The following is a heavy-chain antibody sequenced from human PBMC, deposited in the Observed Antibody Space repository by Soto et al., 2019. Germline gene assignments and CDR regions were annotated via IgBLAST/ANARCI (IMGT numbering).Heavy chain of an antibody. CDR3: ARGFDY. CDR1: GFTFSSYA. Sequence: GGSLRLSCAASGFTFSSYAMHWVRQAPGKGLEWVAVISYDGSNKYYADSVKGRFTISRDNSKNTLYLQMNSLRAEDTAVYYCARGFDYWGQGTLVTVSS. J-gene: IGHJ4*02. V-gene: IGHV3-30-3*01. CDR2: ISYDGSNK.